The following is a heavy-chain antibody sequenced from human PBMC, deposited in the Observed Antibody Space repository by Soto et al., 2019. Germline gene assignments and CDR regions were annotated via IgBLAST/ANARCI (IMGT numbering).Heavy chain of an antibody. CDR3: SRGPPRVHWFDP. Sequence: AETLSLTCTVSGAYVSSGTYYWSWIRQTPGKGLEWFGDIYFSGSTKYNPSLQSRVTISVDTSNNQFSLKLSSVTAADTAVYFCSRGPPRVHWFDPWGQGTLVTVSS. V-gene: IGHV4-61*01. J-gene: IGHJ5*02. CDR1: GAYVSSGTYY. CDR2: IYFSGST.